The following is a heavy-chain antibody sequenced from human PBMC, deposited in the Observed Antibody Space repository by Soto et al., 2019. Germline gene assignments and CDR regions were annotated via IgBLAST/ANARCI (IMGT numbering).Heavy chain of an antibody. Sequence: QVQLVQSGTEVKKPGASVKVSCKTSGYTFSDYGVTWVRQAPGEGLQWMGWSAAYNDVTDYAQKFQGRVTMTTDTSTNTGYMELRSLRSDDTAVYYCARSRSSAMVTADYWGQGTLVTVSS. V-gene: IGHV1-18*01. CDR3: ARSRSSAMVTADY. CDR1: GYTFSDYG. CDR2: SAAYNDVT. D-gene: IGHD2-2*01. J-gene: IGHJ4*02.